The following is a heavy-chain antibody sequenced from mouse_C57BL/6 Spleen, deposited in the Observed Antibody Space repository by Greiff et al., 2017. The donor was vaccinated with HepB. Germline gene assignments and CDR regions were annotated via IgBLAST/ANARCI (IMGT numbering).Heavy chain of an antibody. Sequence: QVQLQQSGAELVRPGASVTLSCKASGYTFTDYEMHWVKQTPVHGLEWIGAIDPETGGTAYNQKFKGKAILTADKSSSTAYMELRSLTSEDSAVYYCTRWRLFYYYGSSPTYFDYWGQGTTLTVSS. CDR2: IDPETGGT. CDR3: TRWRLFYYYGSSPTYFDY. D-gene: IGHD1-1*01. CDR1: GYTFTDYE. V-gene: IGHV1-15*01. J-gene: IGHJ2*01.